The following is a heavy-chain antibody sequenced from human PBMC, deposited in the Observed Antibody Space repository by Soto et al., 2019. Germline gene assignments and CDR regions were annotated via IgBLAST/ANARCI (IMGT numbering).Heavy chain of an antibody. CDR2: IYYSGST. J-gene: IGHJ4*02. CDR3: GRDSAAAVPFDY. CDR1: GGSISNYS. V-gene: IGHV4-59*01. Sequence: SETLSLTCTVSGGSISNYSWSWIRQPPGKGPEWIGYIYYSGSTHYNPSLKSRVTMSVDTSNNQFSLKLSSVTAADTAVYYCGRDSAAAVPFDYWGQGTLVTVSS. D-gene: IGHD6-13*01.